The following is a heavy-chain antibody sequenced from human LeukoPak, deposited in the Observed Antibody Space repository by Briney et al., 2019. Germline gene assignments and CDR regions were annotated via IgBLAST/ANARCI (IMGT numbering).Heavy chain of an antibody. V-gene: IGHV1-2*02. CDR1: GYTFTGYY. CDR3: ARDRYYYGSGSYPYMDV. J-gene: IGHJ6*03. CDR2: INPNSGGT. Sequence: ASVKVSCKASGYTFTGYYMHWVRQAPGQGLEWMGWINPNSGGTNYAQKFQGRVTMTRDTSISTAYMELSRLRSDDTAVYYCARDRYYYGSGSYPYMDVWGKGTTVTISS. D-gene: IGHD3-10*01.